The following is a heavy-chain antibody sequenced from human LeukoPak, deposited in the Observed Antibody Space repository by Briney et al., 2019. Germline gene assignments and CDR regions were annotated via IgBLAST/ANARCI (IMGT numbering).Heavy chain of an antibody. CDR3: AKGMSGSAPYNWFDP. CDR2: ISGSGGSA. J-gene: IGHJ5*02. D-gene: IGHD2-15*01. Sequence: PGGSLRLSCAASGIRFSSYAMSWVRQAPGKGLEWVSAISGSGGSAFYADFVKGRFTISRDNSKNTLYLQMNSLRAEDTAVFYCAKGMSGSAPYNWFDPWGQGTLVTVSS. CDR1: GIRFSSYA. V-gene: IGHV3-23*01.